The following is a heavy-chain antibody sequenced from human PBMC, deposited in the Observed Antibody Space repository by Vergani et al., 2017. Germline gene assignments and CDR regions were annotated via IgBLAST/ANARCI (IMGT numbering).Heavy chain of an antibody. CDR3: ARGRGYCSSTSCYTLRYAFDI. J-gene: IGHJ3*02. D-gene: IGHD2-2*02. Sequence: QVQLQESGPGLVKPSETLSLTCTVSGGSISSYYWRWIRQPPGKGLEWIGYIYYSGSTYYNPSLKSRVTISVDTSKNQFSLKLSSVTAADTAVYYCARGRGYCSSTSCYTLRYAFDIWGQGTMVTVSS. V-gene: IGHV4-59*08. CDR2: IYYSGST. CDR1: GGSISSYY.